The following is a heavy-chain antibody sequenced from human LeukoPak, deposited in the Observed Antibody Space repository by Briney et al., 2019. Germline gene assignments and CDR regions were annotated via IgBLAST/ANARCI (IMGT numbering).Heavy chain of an antibody. CDR2: IYYSGST. V-gene: IGHV4-59*08. CDR3: ARLTPNWFDP. J-gene: IGHJ5*02. CDR1: GGSISSYY. Sequence: SETLSLTCTVSGGSISSYYWSWIRQPAGKGLEWIGYIYYSGSTNYNPSLKSRVTISVDTSKNQFSLKLSSVTAADTAVYYCARLTPNWFDPWGQGTLVTVSS.